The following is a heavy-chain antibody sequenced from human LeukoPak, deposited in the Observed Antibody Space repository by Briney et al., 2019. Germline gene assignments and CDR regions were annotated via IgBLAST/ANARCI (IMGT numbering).Heavy chain of an antibody. CDR3: AKDYCGGDCYYYYYMDV. D-gene: IGHD2-21*02. Sequence: GGSLRLSCAPSGFTSSTYGMSWVRQAPGKGLEWVSAIGGSGGSTYYADSVKGRFSISRDNSKNTLYLQMNSLRAEDTAVYYCAKDYCGGDCYYYYYMDVWGKGTTVTISS. V-gene: IGHV3-23*01. CDR1: GFTSSTYG. J-gene: IGHJ6*03. CDR2: IGGSGGST.